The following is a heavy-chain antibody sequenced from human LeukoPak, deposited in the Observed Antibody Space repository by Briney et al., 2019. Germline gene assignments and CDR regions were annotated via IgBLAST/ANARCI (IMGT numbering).Heavy chain of an antibody. CDR1: GGSFSGYY. J-gene: IGHJ5*02. Sequence: SETLSLTCAVYGGSFSGYYWSWIRQPPGKGLEWIGEINHSGSTNYNPSLKSRVTISVDTSKNQFSLKLSSVTAADTAVYYCARMVGAILTIWFDPWGQGTLVTVSS. CDR3: ARMVGAILTIWFDP. V-gene: IGHV4-34*01. CDR2: INHSGST. D-gene: IGHD1-26*01.